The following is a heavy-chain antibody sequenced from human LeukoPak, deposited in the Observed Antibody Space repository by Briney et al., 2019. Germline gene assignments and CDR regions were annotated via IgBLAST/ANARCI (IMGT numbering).Heavy chain of an antibody. Sequence: GGSLRLSCAASGFTVSSNYMSWVRQAPGKGLEWVSVIYSGGSTYYADSVKGRFTISRDNSKNTLHLQMNSLRAEDTAVYYCARPYYDSSGWDYMDVWGKGTTVTISS. CDR2: IYSGGST. J-gene: IGHJ6*03. V-gene: IGHV3-66*04. D-gene: IGHD3-22*01. CDR1: GFTVSSNY. CDR3: ARPYYDSSGWDYMDV.